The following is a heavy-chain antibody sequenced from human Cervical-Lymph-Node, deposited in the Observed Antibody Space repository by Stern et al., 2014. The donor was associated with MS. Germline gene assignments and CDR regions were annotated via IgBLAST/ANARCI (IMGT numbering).Heavy chain of an antibody. CDR2: YDPQHGET. CDR3: ATHRGRVTYYYGLDV. Sequence: QVQLVQSGAEVKKPGASGKVSCKVSGYTLTEMSMHWVRQAPGKGLEWMGGYDPQHGETVYAQKIQGRVTMAEDRSTDTAYMELTSLRSDDTAVYYCATHRGRVTYYYGLDVWGQGTTVTVSS. V-gene: IGHV1-24*01. J-gene: IGHJ6*02. CDR1: GYTLTEMS. D-gene: IGHD2-21*02.